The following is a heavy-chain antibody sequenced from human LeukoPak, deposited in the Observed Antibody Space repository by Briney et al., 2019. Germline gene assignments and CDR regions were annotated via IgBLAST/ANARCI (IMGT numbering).Heavy chain of an antibody. Sequence: GGSLRLSCAASGFTFSSYWVTWVRQAPGKGLEWVANIKQDGSEKYYVDSVKGRFTISRDNAKSSLYLQMNSLRAEDTAVYYCARDPSLAARPYWYFDLWGRGTLVTVSS. J-gene: IGHJ2*01. V-gene: IGHV3-7*01. CDR1: GFTFSSYW. CDR3: ARDPSLAARPYWYFDL. D-gene: IGHD6-6*01. CDR2: IKQDGSEK.